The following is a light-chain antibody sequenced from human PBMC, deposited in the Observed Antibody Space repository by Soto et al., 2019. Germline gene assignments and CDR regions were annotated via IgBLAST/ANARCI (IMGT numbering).Light chain of an antibody. CDR3: QQYNNWPPSRT. J-gene: IGKJ5*01. CDR1: QSVSSN. CDR2: GAS. Sequence: DIVMTQSPATLSVSPGEGATLSCSPSQSVSSNLAWYQQKPGQAPRLLLYGASTRATGIPARFSGSGSGTEFTLTISSLQSEDFAVYYCQQYNNWPPSRTFGQGTRLEIK. V-gene: IGKV3-15*01.